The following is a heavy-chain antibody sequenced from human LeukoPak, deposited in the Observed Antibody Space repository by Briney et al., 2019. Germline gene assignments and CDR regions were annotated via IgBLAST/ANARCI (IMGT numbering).Heavy chain of an antibody. J-gene: IGHJ4*02. D-gene: IGHD3-10*01. Sequence: GSLRLSCAVSGFTFSSYSMNWIRQPPGKGLEWIGEINHSGSTNYNPSLKSRVTISVDTSKNQFSLKLSSVTAADTAVYYCARLFSYYGSGSYQFDYWGQGTLVTVSS. CDR2: INHSGST. CDR1: GFTFSSYS. V-gene: IGHV4-34*01. CDR3: ARLFSYYGSGSYQFDY.